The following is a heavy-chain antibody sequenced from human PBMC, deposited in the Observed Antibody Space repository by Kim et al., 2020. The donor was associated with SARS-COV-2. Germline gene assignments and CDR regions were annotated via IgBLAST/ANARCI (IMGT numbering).Heavy chain of an antibody. D-gene: IGHD1-26*01. CDR1: GFTFSSYG. J-gene: IGHJ4*02. CDR2: IWYDGSNK. Sequence: GGSLRLSCAASGFTFSSYGMHWVRQAPGKGLEWVAVIWYDGSNKYYADSVKGRFTISRDNSKNTLYLQMNSLRAEDTAVYYCAKDQTWVGATPFDYWGQGTLVTVSS. CDR3: AKDQTWVGATPFDY. V-gene: IGHV3-33*06.